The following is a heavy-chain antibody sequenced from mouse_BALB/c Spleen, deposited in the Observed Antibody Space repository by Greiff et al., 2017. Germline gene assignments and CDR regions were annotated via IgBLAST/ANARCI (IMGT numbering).Heavy chain of an antibody. V-gene: IGHV3-2*02. D-gene: IGHD1-1*01. CDR2: ISYSGST. CDR3: ARRLLRGDYAMDY. CDR1: GYSITSDYA. Sequence: EVKLVESGPGLVKPSQSLSLTCTVTGYSITSDYAWNWIRQFPGNKLEWMGYISYSGSTSYNPSLKSRISITRDTSKNQFFLQLNSVTTEDTATYYCARRLLRGDYAMDYWGQGTSVTVSS. J-gene: IGHJ4*01.